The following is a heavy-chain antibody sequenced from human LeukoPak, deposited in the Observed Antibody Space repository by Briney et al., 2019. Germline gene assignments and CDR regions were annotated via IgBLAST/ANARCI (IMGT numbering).Heavy chain of an antibody. J-gene: IGHJ4*02. D-gene: IGHD5-18*01. CDR1: GGSISSGGYY. CDR2: IYYSGST. Sequence: PSETLSLTCTVSGGSISSGGYYWSWIRQHPGKGLEWIGYIYYSGSTYYNPSLKSRVTISVDTSKNQFSLKLSSVTAADTAVYYCAKDVPPEGYSYGYFHCWGQGTLVTVSS. CDR3: AKDVPPEGYSYGYFHC. V-gene: IGHV4-31*03.